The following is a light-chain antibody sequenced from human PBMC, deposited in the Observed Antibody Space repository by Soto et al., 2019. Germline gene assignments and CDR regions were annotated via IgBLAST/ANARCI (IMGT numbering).Light chain of an antibody. V-gene: IGKV1-5*03. CDR1: QTSSSW. Sequence: DNQMTPTPSTLSGSARDRVTITCRPSQTSSSWLAWYQQKPGKAPKLLIYKASTLKSGVPSRFSGSGSGTEFPLTISSLQPDDFATYYCQHYSSYSEAFGQGTKVDIK. CDR3: QHYSSYSEA. CDR2: KAS. J-gene: IGKJ1*01.